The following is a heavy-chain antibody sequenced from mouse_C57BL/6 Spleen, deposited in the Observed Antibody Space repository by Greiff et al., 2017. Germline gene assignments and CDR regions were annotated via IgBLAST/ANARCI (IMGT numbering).Heavy chain of an antibody. CDR3: ARPAPNWEFDY. Sequence: QVQLQQPGAELVMPGASVKLSCKASGYTFTSYWMHWVKQRPGQGLEWIGEIDPSDSYTNYNQKFKGKSTLTVDKSSSTAYMQLSSLTSEDSAVYYCARPAPNWEFDYWGPGTTLTVSS. V-gene: IGHV1-69*01. J-gene: IGHJ2*01. CDR2: IDPSDSYT. D-gene: IGHD4-1*01. CDR1: GYTFTSYW.